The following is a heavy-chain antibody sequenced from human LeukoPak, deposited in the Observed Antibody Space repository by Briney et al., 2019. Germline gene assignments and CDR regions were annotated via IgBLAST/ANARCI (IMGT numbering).Heavy chain of an antibody. CDR3: AKRGFLRSNYADAFDI. D-gene: IGHD4-11*01. V-gene: IGHV3-11*04. CDR1: GFTFSDYY. J-gene: IGHJ3*02. Sequence: PEGSLRLSCAASGFTFSDYYMSWIRQAPGEGLEWVSYIRCNGSNIYYADSVKGRFTISRDNSKNTLYLQMNSLRAEDTAVYYCAKRGFLRSNYADAFDIWGQGTMVTVSS. CDR2: IRCNGSNI.